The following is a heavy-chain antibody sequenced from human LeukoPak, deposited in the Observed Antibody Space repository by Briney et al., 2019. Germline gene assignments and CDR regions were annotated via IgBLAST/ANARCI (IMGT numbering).Heavy chain of an antibody. CDR3: ARDSAHPMVRGVITFDY. Sequence: SQTLSLTCTVSGGSISSGGYSWSWIRQHPGKGLEWIGYIYYSGSTYYNPSLKSRVTISVDTSKNQFSLKLSSVTAADTAVYYCARDSAHPMVRGVITFDYWGQGTLVTVSS. J-gene: IGHJ4*02. CDR1: GGSISSGGYS. D-gene: IGHD3-10*01. CDR2: IYYSGST. V-gene: IGHV4-31*03.